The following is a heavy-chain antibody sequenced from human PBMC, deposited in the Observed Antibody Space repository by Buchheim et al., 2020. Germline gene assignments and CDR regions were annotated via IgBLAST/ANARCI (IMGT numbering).Heavy chain of an antibody. D-gene: IGHD3-22*01. V-gene: IGHV1-8*01. Sequence: QVQLVQSGAEVKKPGASVKVSCKASGYTFTSYDINWVRQATGQGLEWMGWMNPNSGNTGYAQKFQGRVTMPRNTSLSTAYMELSSLRSEDTAVYYCARVSYYDSSGYYDPYYYGMDVWGQGTT. CDR2: MNPNSGNT. CDR1: GYTFTSYD. CDR3: ARVSYYDSSGYYDPYYYGMDV. J-gene: IGHJ6*02.